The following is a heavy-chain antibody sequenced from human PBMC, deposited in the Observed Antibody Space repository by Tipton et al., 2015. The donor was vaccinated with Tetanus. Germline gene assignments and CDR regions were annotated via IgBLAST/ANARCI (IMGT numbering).Heavy chain of an antibody. CDR3: ATWGQLAHKWFDP. Sequence: GSLRLSCGASGFTLSSYWMTWVRQAPGKGPEWVANINQDGTETNYVDSVKGRFTISRANSKNTLYLQMDSLRPEDTGVYYCATWGQLAHKWFDPWGQGTLVTVSS. V-gene: IGHV3-7*01. CDR1: GFTLSSYW. D-gene: IGHD2-2*01. CDR2: INQDGTET. J-gene: IGHJ5*02.